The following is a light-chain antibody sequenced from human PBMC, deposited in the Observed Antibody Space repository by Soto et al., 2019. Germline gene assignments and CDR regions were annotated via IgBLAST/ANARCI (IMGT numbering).Light chain of an antibody. J-gene: IGLJ1*01. CDR2: TND. Sequence: QSVLTQSPSVSGTPGHRVTISFAGSSSNVGSNIVNWYHELPGRAPRLLIYTNDQRPSGGPDRISGSKSGSTASMAISGLQYEDVTHSYCGASDDSMTAYVVGAGTKVTV. CDR1: SSNVGSNI. V-gene: IGLV1-44*01. CDR3: GASDDSMTAYV.